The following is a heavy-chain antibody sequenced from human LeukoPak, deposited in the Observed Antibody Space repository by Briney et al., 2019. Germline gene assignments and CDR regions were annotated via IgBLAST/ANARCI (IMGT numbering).Heavy chain of an antibody. CDR3: PKDPDVWFGGFLNTFDY. Sequence: PGGSLSLSCAASGFTFSSYAMSWVRQAPGKGLEWVSAISGSGGSTYYADSVRGRFTISRDNSKNTRYLQMNSLRAEGTAVYLFPKDPDVWFGGFLNTFDYWGQGTLVTVSS. V-gene: IGHV3-23*01. CDR2: ISGSGGST. D-gene: IGHD3-10*01. J-gene: IGHJ4*02. CDR1: GFTFSSYA.